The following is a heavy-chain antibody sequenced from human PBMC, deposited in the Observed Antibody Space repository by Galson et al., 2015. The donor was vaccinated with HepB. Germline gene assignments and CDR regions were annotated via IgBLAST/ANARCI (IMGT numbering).Heavy chain of an antibody. CDR2: ISNRGDST. Sequence: SLRLSCAASGFTFSSNVMSWVRQAPGEGLEWVSTISNRGDSTYYADSVKGRFTISRDNSKATLYLQMNSLRTEDTAVYYCVGSDFWSGYSALGYFQHWGQGTLVTVSS. CDR1: GFTFSSNV. J-gene: IGHJ1*01. D-gene: IGHD3-3*01. CDR3: VGSDFWSGYSALGYFQH. V-gene: IGHV3-23*01.